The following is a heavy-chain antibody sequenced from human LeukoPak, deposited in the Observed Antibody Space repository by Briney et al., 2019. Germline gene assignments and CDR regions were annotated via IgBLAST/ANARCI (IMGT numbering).Heavy chain of an antibody. V-gene: IGHV3-53*01. CDR1: GFTVGTNY. CDR3: ARSSYCTKDSCYVGNWFDP. D-gene: IGHD2-2*01. Sequence: PGGSLRLSCTASGFTVGTNYMTWVRQAPGKGLEWVSIIYSGGSTYYADSVKGRFTISRDNSKNTLYLQMNTLRAEDTAVYYCARSSYCTKDSCYVGNWFDPWGQGTLVTVSS. J-gene: IGHJ5*02. CDR2: IYSGGST.